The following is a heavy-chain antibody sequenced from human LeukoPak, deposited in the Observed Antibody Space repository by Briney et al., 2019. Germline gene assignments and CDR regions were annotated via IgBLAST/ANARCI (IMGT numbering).Heavy chain of an antibody. CDR1: GGSISSGGYY. CDR3: ARTPSSSSIAV. CDR2: IYYSGST. D-gene: IGHD6-6*01. J-gene: IGHJ4*02. Sequence: SETLSLTCTVSGGSISSGGYYWSWIRQHPGKGLEWIGYIYYSGSTYYNPSLKSRVTISVDTSKNQFSLKLSSVTAADTAVYYCARTPSSSSIAVWGQGTLVTVSS. V-gene: IGHV4-31*03.